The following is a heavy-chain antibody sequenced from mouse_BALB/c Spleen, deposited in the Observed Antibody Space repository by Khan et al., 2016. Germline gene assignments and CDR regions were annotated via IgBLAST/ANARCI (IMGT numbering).Heavy chain of an antibody. CDR3: ARAGYYGYLVN. CDR1: GFDFSRYW. D-gene: IGHD1-1*01. V-gene: IGHV4-1*02. Sequence: EVKLLESGGGLVQPGGSLKLSCAASGFDFSRYWMSWVRQAPGKGLKWIGEINPDSNTINYTPSLKDKFIISRDNAKNTLYLQMSKVRSEDTALYYCARAGYYGYLVNWGQGTLVTVSA. CDR2: INPDSNTI. J-gene: IGHJ3*01.